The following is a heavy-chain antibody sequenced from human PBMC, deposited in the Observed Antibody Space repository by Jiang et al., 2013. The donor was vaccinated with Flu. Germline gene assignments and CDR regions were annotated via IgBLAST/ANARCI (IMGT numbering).Heavy chain of an antibody. CDR1: GFSFSTYA. Sequence: QLVESGGGVVQPGRSLRLSCAASGFSFSTYAMHWVRQAPGKGLEWVAVTTFDGSIKYSADSVKGRFTISRDNSKNTLYLQMNNLRAEDTAVYYCARDGYTAVTPYTYIDIWGQGTLVTVSS. J-gene: IGHJ4*02. CDR3: ARDGYTAVTPYTYIDI. CDR2: TTFDGSIK. V-gene: IGHV3-30-3*01. D-gene: IGHD5-12*01.